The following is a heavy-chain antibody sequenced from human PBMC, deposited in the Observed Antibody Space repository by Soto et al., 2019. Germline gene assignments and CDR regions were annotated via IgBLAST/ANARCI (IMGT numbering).Heavy chain of an antibody. V-gene: IGHV4-59*08. CDR3: ARRGAPAGKTIFES. D-gene: IGHD6-13*01. Sequence: SETLSLTCTVSGGSISSYYLSWIRQPPGKGLEWIGYIYYTGSTNYNPSLKSRVTISVDTSKNQFSLKLTSVTAADTAVYYCARRGAPAGKTIFESWGQRTLVTVSS. J-gene: IGHJ4*02. CDR2: IYYTGST. CDR1: GGSISSYY.